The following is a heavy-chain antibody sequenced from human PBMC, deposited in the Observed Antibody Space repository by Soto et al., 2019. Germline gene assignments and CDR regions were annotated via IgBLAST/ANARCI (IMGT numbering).Heavy chain of an antibody. D-gene: IGHD6-13*01. CDR2: ISSSSSTI. CDR3: ARDAAAAGTEDYYYYYYYMDV. Sequence: GGSLRLSCAASGFTFSSYSMNWVRQAPGKGLEWVSYISSSSSTIYYADSVKGRFTISRDNAKNSLYLQMNSLRAEDTAVYYCARDAAAAGTEDYYYYYYYMDVWGKGTTVTVSS. J-gene: IGHJ6*03. V-gene: IGHV3-48*01. CDR1: GFTFSSYS.